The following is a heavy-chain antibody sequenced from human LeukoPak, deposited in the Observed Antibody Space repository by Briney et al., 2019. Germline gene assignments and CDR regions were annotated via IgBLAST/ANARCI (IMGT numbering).Heavy chain of an antibody. CDR2: IRSSGVSA. CDR3: VKDKSPRGYDYGRFDD. D-gene: IGHD5-12*01. Sequence: QSGGSLRLSCEASGFTFSIHGMAGVRQAPGEGLEWGSDIRSSGVSADYIDSVKGRFTISRDNSKNMLFLQMNSLRVEDTAVYYCVKDKSPRGYDYGRFDDWGQGTLVTVSS. J-gene: IGHJ4*02. CDR1: GFTFSIHG. V-gene: IGHV3-23*01.